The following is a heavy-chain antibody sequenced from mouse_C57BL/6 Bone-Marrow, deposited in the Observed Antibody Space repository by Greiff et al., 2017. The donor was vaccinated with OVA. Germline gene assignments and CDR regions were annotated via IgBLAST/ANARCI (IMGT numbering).Heavy chain of an antibody. D-gene: IGHD2-2*01. V-gene: IGHV14-4*01. CDR2: IDPENGDT. J-gene: IGHJ3*01. Sequence: EVQLQQSGAELVRPGASVKLSCTASGFNIKDDYMHWVKQRPEQGLEWIGWIDPENGDTEYASKFQGKATITADTSSNTAYLQLSSLTSEDTAVYYGTTGLLWLREGAYWGQGTLVTVSA. CDR3: TTGLLWLREGAY. CDR1: GFNIKDDY.